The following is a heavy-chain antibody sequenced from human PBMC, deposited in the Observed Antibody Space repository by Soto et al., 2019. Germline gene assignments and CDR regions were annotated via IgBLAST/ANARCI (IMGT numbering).Heavy chain of an antibody. CDR2: INHSGST. Sequence: QVQLQQWGAGLLKPSETLSLTCAVYGGSFSGYYWSWIRQPPGKGLEWIGEINHSGSTNYNPSLKSRVTILVDTSKNQFSLKLSSVTAADTAVYYCARGKGYYQHYGMDVWGQGTTVTVSS. CDR1: GGSFSGYY. V-gene: IGHV4-34*01. CDR3: ARGKGYYQHYGMDV. D-gene: IGHD3-10*01. J-gene: IGHJ6*02.